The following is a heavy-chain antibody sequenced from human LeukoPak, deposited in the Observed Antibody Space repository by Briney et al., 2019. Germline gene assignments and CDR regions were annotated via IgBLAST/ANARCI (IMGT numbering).Heavy chain of an antibody. V-gene: IGHV3-30-3*01. CDR3: ARELFDAFDI. Sequence: PGGSLRLSCAASGFTFTSYAMHWVRQAPGKGLEWVAVISYDGSNKYYADSVKGRFTISRDNSENTLYLQMNSLRAEDTAVYYCARELFDAFDIWGQGTMVTVS. J-gene: IGHJ3*02. CDR1: GFTFTSYA. CDR2: ISYDGSNK.